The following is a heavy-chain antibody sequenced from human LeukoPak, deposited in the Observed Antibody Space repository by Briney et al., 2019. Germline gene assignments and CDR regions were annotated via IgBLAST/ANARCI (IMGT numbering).Heavy chain of an antibody. J-gene: IGHJ2*01. Sequence: PGGSLRLSCAASGFTFSSYAMHWVRQAPGKGLEWVAVISYDGSDKHYADSVKGRFTISRDNAKNSLYLQLNSLRAEDTAVYYCAGSDTIGYLPREWDYWYFDRWGRGTLVTVSS. CDR1: GFTFSSYA. D-gene: IGHD3-22*01. V-gene: IGHV3-30*04. CDR3: AGSDTIGYLPREWDYWYFDR. CDR2: ISYDGSDK.